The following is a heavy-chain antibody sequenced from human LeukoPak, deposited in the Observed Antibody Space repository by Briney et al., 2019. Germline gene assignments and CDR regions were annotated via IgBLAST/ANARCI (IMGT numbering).Heavy chain of an antibody. CDR1: GFTFSSYW. CDR3: ARLYDSSGYYRDY. CDR2: IKQDGSEK. V-gene: IGHV3-7*01. Sequence: GGSLRLSCAASGFTFSSYWMSWVRQAPGKGLEWVANIKQDGSEKYYVDSVKGRFTISRDNAKNSLYLQMNSLRAEDTAVYYCARLYDSSGYYRDYWGQGTLVTVSS. J-gene: IGHJ4*02. D-gene: IGHD3-22*01.